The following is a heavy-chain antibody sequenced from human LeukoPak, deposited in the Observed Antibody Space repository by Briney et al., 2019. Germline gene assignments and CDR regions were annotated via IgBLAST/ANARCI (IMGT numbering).Heavy chain of an antibody. CDR1: GGSISSGGYS. Sequence: SETLSLTCAVSGGSISSGGYSWSWIRQPPGKGLEWIGYIYHSGRTYYNPSLKSRVTISVDRSKNQFSLKLSSVTAADTAVYYCARGYRGTFDIWGQGTMVTVSS. D-gene: IGHD3-22*01. CDR2: IYHSGRT. V-gene: IGHV4-30-2*01. CDR3: ARGYRGTFDI. J-gene: IGHJ3*02.